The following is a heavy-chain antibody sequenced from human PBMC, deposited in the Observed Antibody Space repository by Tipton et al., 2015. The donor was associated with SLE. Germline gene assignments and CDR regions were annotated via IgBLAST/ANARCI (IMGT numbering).Heavy chain of an antibody. Sequence: GLVKPSGTLSLTCAVSGGSISSSNWWSWVRQPPGKGLEWIGEIYHSGSTNYNPSLKSRVTISVDKSKNQFSLKLSSVTAADTAVYYCARDSLRFSGYGNYYYGMDVWGQGTTVTVSS. J-gene: IGHJ6*02. CDR3: ARDSLRFSGYGNYYYGMDV. CDR1: GGSISSSNW. CDR2: IYHSGST. V-gene: IGHV4-4*02. D-gene: IGHD5-12*01.